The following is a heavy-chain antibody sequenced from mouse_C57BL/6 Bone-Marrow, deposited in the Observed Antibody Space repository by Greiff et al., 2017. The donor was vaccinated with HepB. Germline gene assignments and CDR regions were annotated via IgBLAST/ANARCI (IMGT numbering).Heavy chain of an antibody. V-gene: IGHV1-20*01. CDR3: ARGDSWYFDV. D-gene: IGHD2-13*01. J-gene: IGHJ1*03. Sequence: LVDPGDSVKISCKASGYSFTGYFMNWVMQSHGKSLEWIGRINPYNGDTFYNQKFKGKATLTVDKSSSTAHMELRSLTSEDSAVYYCARGDSWYFDVWGTGTTVTVSS. CDR1: GYSFTGYF. CDR2: INPYNGDT.